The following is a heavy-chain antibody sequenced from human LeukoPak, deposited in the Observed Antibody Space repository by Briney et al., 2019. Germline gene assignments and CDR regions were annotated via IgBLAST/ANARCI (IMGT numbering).Heavy chain of an antibody. Sequence: ASVKVSCKASGYTFTSYYMHWVRQAPGQGLEWMGIINPSGGSTSYAQKFQGRVTMTRDMSTSTAYMELSSLRSEDTAVYYCARGYTAHYYYYYMDVWGKGTTVTVSS. CDR3: ARGYTAHYYYYYMDV. CDR2: INPSGGST. D-gene: IGHD5-18*01. J-gene: IGHJ6*03. CDR1: GYTFTSYY. V-gene: IGHV1-46*01.